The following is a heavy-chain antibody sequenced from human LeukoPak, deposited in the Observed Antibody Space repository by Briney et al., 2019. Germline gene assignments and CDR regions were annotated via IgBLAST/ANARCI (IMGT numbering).Heavy chain of an antibody. CDR2: INHSGST. D-gene: IGHD6-19*01. V-gene: IGHV4-34*01. CDR1: GGSITNYY. Sequence: SETLSLTCTVSGGSITNYYWSWIRQPPGKGLEWIGEINHSGSTNYNPSLKSRVTISVDTSKNQFSLKLSSVTAADTAVYYCARGRQWLVRFDYWGQGTLVTVSS. CDR3: ARGRQWLVRFDY. J-gene: IGHJ4*02.